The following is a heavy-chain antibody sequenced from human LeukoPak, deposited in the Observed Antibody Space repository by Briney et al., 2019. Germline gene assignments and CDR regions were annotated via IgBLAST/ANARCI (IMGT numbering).Heavy chain of an antibody. CDR3: ARRSGSSGWYGSWFDP. V-gene: IGHV1-2*02. CDR2: INPNSGGT. Sequence: ASVKVSCKASGYTFTGYYMHWVRQAPGQGLEWMGWINPNSGGTNYAQKFQGRVTMTRDTSISTAYMELRSLRSDDTAVYYCARRSGSSGWYGSWFDPWGQGTLVTVSS. CDR1: GYTFTGYY. D-gene: IGHD6-19*01. J-gene: IGHJ5*02.